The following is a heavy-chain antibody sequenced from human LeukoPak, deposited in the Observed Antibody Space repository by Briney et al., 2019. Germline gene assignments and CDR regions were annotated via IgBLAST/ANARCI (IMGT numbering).Heavy chain of an antibody. D-gene: IGHD3-9*01. J-gene: IGHJ4*02. V-gene: IGHV1-69*13. Sequence: ASVKVSCKTSGGTFSSYAISWVRQAPGQGLEWMGAIIPIFGTANYAQKFQGRVTITADESTSTAYMELSSLRSEDTAVYYCARKAGSTGYYIFDYWSQGTLVTVSP. CDR2: IIPIFGTA. CDR1: GGTFSSYA. CDR3: ARKAGSTGYYIFDY.